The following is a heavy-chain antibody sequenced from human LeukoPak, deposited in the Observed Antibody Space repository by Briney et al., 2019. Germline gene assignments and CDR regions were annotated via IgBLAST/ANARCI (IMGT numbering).Heavy chain of an antibody. CDR1: GLTFSTPP. J-gene: IGHJ4*02. Sequence: PGGSLRLSCAGHGLTFSTPPMTWVPRAPGEGLERVSTCVSTGDTYYADSVKGRFTISRDKSKSTQYLQMTSLRAEDTALYYCATKTAGNYTSDNWGQGTLVIVS. D-gene: IGHD3/OR15-3a*01. V-gene: IGHV3-23*01. CDR3: ATKTAGNYTSDN. CDR2: TCVSTGDT.